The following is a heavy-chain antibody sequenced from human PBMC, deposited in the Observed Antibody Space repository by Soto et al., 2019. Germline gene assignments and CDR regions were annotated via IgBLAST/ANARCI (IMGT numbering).Heavy chain of an antibody. V-gene: IGHV1-18*04. CDR3: ARDLELSRLGLNAFDI. J-gene: IGHJ3*02. CDR2: ISAYNGNT. D-gene: IGHD1-1*01. CDR1: GYTFTSYG. Sequence: GASVKVSCKASGYTFTSYGISWVRQAPGQGLEWMGWISAYNGNTNYAQKLQGRVTMTTDTSTSTAYMELRSLRSDDTAVYYCARDLELSRLGLNAFDIWGQGTMVTVSS.